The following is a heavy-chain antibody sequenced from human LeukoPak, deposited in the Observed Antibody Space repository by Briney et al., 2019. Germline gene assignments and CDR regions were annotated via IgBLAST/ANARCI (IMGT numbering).Heavy chain of an antibody. CDR2: ISYDGSNK. Sequence: PGGSLRLSCAASGFTFSSYAMHWVRQAPGKGLEWVAVISYDGSNKYYADSVKGRFTISRDNSKNTLYLQMNSLRAEDTAVYYCAKSRGDYYFDYWGQGTLVTVSS. D-gene: IGHD3-3*01. V-gene: IGHV3-30-3*02. J-gene: IGHJ4*02. CDR3: AKSRGDYYFDY. CDR1: GFTFSSYA.